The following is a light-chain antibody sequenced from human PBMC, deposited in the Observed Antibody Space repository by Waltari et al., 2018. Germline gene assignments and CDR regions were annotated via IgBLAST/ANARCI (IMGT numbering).Light chain of an antibody. Sequence: EIVMTPSPATLSVSPGERATLSCRASQSVSSNLAWYQQTPGQAPRLLIYGASTRATGIPARFSGSGSGTEFTLTISSLQSEDFAVYYCQQYNNWPPYTFGQGTKLEIK. J-gene: IGKJ2*01. CDR2: GAS. CDR1: QSVSSN. CDR3: QQYNNWPPYT. V-gene: IGKV3-15*01.